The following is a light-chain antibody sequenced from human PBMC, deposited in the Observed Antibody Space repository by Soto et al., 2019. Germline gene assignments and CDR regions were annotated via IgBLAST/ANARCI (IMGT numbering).Light chain of an antibody. J-gene: IGKJ1*01. V-gene: IGKV3-20*01. Sequence: EIVLPQSPVTLSLSPGERATLSCRASQSVSSSYLAWYQQKPGQAPRLLIYGASSRATGIPDRFSGSGSGTDFTLTISRLEPEDFAVYYCQQYLFGQGTKV. CDR3: QQYL. CDR2: GAS. CDR1: QSVSSSY.